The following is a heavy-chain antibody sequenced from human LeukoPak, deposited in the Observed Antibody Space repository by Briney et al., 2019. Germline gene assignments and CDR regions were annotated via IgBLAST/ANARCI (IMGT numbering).Heavy chain of an antibody. CDR1: GFTFDDYA. D-gene: IGHD5-18*01. J-gene: IGHJ4*02. CDR2: ISWNSGSI. Sequence: GGSLRLSCAASGFTFDDYAMHWVRQAPGKGLEWVSGISWNSGSIGYADSVKGRFTISRDNAKNSLYLQMNSLRAEDMALYYCAKGVTRGYSYGYSLNYFDYWGQGTLVTVSS. V-gene: IGHV3-9*03. CDR3: AKGVTRGYSYGYSLNYFDY.